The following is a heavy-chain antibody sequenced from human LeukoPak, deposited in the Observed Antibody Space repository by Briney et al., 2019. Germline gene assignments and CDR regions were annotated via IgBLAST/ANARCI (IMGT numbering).Heavy chain of an antibody. V-gene: IGHV1-8*01. CDR1: GYTLTSYD. J-gene: IGHJ4*02. Sequence: ASVKVSCKASGYTLTSYDINWVGQATGQGLEWMGWINPNSGNTGYARKFQGRVTMTRNTSISTAYMELSSLRSEDTAVYYCARAPGASGEFDYWGQGTLVTVSS. D-gene: IGHD3-10*01. CDR3: ARAPGASGEFDY. CDR2: INPNSGNT.